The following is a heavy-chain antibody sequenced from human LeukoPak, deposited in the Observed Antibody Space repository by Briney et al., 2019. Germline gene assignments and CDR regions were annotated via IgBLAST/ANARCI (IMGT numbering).Heavy chain of an antibody. Sequence: PSETLSLTCAVYGGSFSGYYWSWIRQPPGKGLEWIGEINHSGSTNYNPSLKSRVTISVDTSKLQFSLKLRSVTAADTAVYYCAGTGIAAAGTIDYWGQGTLVTVSS. D-gene: IGHD6-13*01. CDR3: AGTGIAAAGTIDY. CDR2: INHSGST. CDR1: GGSFSGYY. J-gene: IGHJ4*02. V-gene: IGHV4-34*01.